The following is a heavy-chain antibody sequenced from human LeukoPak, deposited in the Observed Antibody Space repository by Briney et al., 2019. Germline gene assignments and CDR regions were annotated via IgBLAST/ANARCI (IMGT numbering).Heavy chain of an antibody. Sequence: PSETLSLTCAVYGGSFSGYYWSWIRQPPGKGLEWIGEINHSGSTNYNPSLKSRVTISVDTSKNQFSLQMISVTAADTAVYYCARGLYYDFWSGYVYYFDYWGQGTLVTVSS. CDR2: INHSGST. V-gene: IGHV4-34*01. CDR1: GGSFSGYY. CDR3: ARGLYYDFWSGYVYYFDY. D-gene: IGHD3-3*01. J-gene: IGHJ4*02.